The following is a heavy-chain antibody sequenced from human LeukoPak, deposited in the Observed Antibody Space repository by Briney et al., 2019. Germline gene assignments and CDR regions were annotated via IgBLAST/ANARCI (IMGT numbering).Heavy chain of an antibody. CDR2: ISGSGGST. CDR1: GFTFSSYA. D-gene: IGHD1-26*01. Sequence: TGGSLRLSCAASGFTFSSYAMSWVRQAPGKGLEWVSAISGSGGSTYYADSVKGRFTISRDNSKNTLYLQMNSLRAEDTAVYYCANGFIGSYLGYWGQGTLVTVSS. CDR3: ANGFIGSYLGY. J-gene: IGHJ4*02. V-gene: IGHV3-23*01.